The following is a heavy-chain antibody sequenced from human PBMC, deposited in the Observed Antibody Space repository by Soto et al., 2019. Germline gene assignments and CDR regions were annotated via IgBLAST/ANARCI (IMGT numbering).Heavy chain of an antibody. J-gene: IGHJ5*01. Sequence: GGSLRLSCAASGFTFSDYYMSWIRQAPGKGLEWVSYISSSGSTIYYADSVKGRFTISRDNAKNSLYLQMNSLRAEDTAVYYCAKFRYSSGYRWFESWGQGTMVTVSA. V-gene: IGHV3-11*01. CDR3: AKFRYSSGYRWFES. D-gene: IGHD5-18*01. CDR1: GFTFSDYY. CDR2: ISSSGSTI.